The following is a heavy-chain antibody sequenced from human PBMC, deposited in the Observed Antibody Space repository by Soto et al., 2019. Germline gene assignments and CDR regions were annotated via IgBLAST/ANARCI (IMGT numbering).Heavy chain of an antibody. J-gene: IGHJ6*02. D-gene: IGHD4-4*01. Sequence: SETLSLTCTVSGGSISSYYWSWIRQPPGKGLEWIGYIYYSGSTNYNPSLKSRVTISVDTSKNQFSLKLSPVTAADTAVYYCARGSIYSNYVYYCYGMDVWGQGTTVTVSS. CDR3: ARGSIYSNYVYYCYGMDV. V-gene: IGHV4-59*01. CDR1: GGSISSYY. CDR2: IYYSGST.